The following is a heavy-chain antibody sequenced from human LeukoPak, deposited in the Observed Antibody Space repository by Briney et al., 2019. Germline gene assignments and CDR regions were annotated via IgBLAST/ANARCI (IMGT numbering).Heavy chain of an antibody. V-gene: IGHV3-49*03. D-gene: IGHD3-9*01. CDR3: TREIRYFDWFQADY. Sequence: GGSLRLSCTASGLTFGDHSVSWFRQAPGKGLEWVGFIRSKAYGGTAEYAASVKGRFTISRDDSKSVAYLQMDSLKTEDTAVYYCTREIRYFDWFQADYWGQGTLVTVSS. CDR2: IRSKAYGGTA. CDR1: GLTFGDHS. J-gene: IGHJ4*02.